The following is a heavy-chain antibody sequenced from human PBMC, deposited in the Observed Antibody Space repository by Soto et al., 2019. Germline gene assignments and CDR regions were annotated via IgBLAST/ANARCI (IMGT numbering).Heavy chain of an antibody. CDR2: INSDGSST. CDR3: ARISYCGGDCSFYYFDY. Sequence: GGSLRLSCAASGFTFSSYWMHWVRQAPGKGLVWVSRINSDGSSTSYADSVKGRFTISRDNAKNTLYLQMNSLRAEDTAVYYCARISYCGGDCSFYYFDYWGQGTLVTVSS. V-gene: IGHV3-74*01. D-gene: IGHD2-21*02. J-gene: IGHJ4*02. CDR1: GFTFSSYW.